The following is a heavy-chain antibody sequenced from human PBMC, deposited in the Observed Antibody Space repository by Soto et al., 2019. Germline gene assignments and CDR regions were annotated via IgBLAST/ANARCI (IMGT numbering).Heavy chain of an antibody. CDR1: GYTFHTYG. D-gene: IGHD6-6*01. CDR2: ISTYNGNT. CDR3: ARQASRSSWFDP. V-gene: IGHV1-18*01. J-gene: IGHJ5*02. Sequence: QVQLVQSGAEVKKPGASVKVSCKSSGYTFHTYGITWVRQAPGQGLEWMGWISTYNGNTEYVQQFQDRVTMTTDPSTRTAYMELRSLRSDDTAVYYCARQASRSSWFDPGGQGTLVTVSS.